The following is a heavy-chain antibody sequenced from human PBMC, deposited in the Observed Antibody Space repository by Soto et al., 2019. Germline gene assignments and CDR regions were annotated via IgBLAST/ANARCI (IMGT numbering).Heavy chain of an antibody. V-gene: IGHV1-2*02. Sequence: ASVKVSCKASGYTFTGYYMHWVRQAPGQGLEWMGWINPNSGGTNYAQKFQGRVTMTGDTSISTAYMELSRLRSDDTAVYYCARGDDLIAAAGNLYYYYGMDVWGQGTTVTVSS. CDR1: GYTFTGYY. CDR3: ARGDDLIAAAGNLYYYYGMDV. CDR2: INPNSGGT. D-gene: IGHD6-13*01. J-gene: IGHJ6*02.